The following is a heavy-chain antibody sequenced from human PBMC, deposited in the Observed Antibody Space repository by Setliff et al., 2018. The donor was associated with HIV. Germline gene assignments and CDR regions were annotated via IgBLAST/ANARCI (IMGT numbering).Heavy chain of an antibody. CDR1: GYTLTELS. V-gene: IGHV1-24*01. J-gene: IGHJ1*01. CDR3: ATDPGYSSTWYSESFQH. Sequence: ASVKVSCKISGYTLTELSIHWVRQAPGKGLEWMATFDPEDGETFYAQKFQGRRTMTEDTSTDTAYMELSSLRSDDTAMYYCATDPGYSSTWYSESFQHWGQGTVVSVSS. CDR2: FDPEDGET. D-gene: IGHD6-13*01.